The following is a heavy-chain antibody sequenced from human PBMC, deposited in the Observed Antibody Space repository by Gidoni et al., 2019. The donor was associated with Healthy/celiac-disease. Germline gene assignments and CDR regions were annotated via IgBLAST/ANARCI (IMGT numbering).Heavy chain of an antibody. V-gene: IGHV5-10-1*03. Sequence: EVQLVQSGAEVKKPGESLRISCTGSVYSFTSYWISWVRQMPGNGLEWMGRIDPSDSYTNYSPSFQGHVTISADKSSSTAYLQWSSLKASDTAMYYCAQGYCSSTSCYRSDAFDIWGQGTMVTVSS. CDR3: AQGYCSSTSCYRSDAFDI. D-gene: IGHD2-2*02. CDR2: IDPSDSYT. CDR1: VYSFTSYW. J-gene: IGHJ3*02.